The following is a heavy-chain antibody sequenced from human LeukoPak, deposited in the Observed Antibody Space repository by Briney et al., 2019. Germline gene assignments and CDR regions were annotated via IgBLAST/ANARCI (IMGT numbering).Heavy chain of an antibody. CDR1: GFTFSTYS. V-gene: IGHV3-21*01. CDR2: ITSSSHYI. D-gene: IGHD3-10*01. CDR3: ATVSYPDY. J-gene: IGHJ4*02. Sequence: GGSLRLSCAASGFTFSTYSMNWVRQAPGKGLEWVSSITSSSHYICHADSVKGRFTISRDNAKNSLYLQMNSLRAEDTAMYYCATVSYPDYWGQGTLVTVSS.